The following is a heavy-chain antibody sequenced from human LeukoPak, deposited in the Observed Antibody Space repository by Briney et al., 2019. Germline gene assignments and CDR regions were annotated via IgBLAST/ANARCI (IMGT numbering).Heavy chain of an antibody. CDR1: GFTFSSSA. CDR2: ISYDGSNK. Sequence: GSLRLSCAASGFTFSSSAMSWVRQAPGKGLEWVAVISYDGSNKYYADSVKGRFTISRDNSKNTLYLQMNSLRAEDTAVYYCARDRVIALDYWGQGTLVTVSS. CDR3: ARDRVIALDY. V-gene: IGHV3-30-3*01. D-gene: IGHD3-10*01. J-gene: IGHJ4*02.